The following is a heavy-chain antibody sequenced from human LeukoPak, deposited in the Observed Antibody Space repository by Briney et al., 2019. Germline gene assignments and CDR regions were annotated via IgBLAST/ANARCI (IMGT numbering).Heavy chain of an antibody. CDR2: IKSKTDGGTT. CDR1: GFTFSNAW. D-gene: IGHD3-10*01. Sequence: GGSLRLSCVASGFTFSNAWMSWVRQAPGKGLEWVGRIKSKTDGGTTDYAAPVKGRFTISRDDSKNTLYLQMNSLKTEDTAVYYCTTLSLDYYGSGNRMWGQGTLVTVSS. J-gene: IGHJ4*02. V-gene: IGHV3-15*01. CDR3: TTLSLDYYGSGNRM.